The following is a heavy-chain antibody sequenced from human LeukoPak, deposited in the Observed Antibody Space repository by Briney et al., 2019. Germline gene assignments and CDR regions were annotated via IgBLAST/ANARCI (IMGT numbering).Heavy chain of an antibody. J-gene: IGHJ4*02. CDR2: INHSGST. Sequence: SETLSLTCAVYGGSFSGYYWSWIRQPPGKGLEWIGEINHSGSTNYNPSLKSRVTISVDTSKNQFSLKLSSVTAADTAVYYCARVSSAAALDYWGQGTLVTVSS. CDR1: GGSFSGYY. V-gene: IGHV4-34*01. CDR3: ARVSSAAALDY. D-gene: IGHD6-13*01.